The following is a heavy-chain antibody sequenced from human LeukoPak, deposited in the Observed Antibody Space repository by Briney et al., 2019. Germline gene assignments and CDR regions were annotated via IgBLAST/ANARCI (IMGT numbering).Heavy chain of an antibody. CDR1: GFTFTTYS. V-gene: IGHV3-21*01. CDR2: ISSGSTYI. J-gene: IGHJ4*02. CDR3: ARGSGSGWSWGTNYFDY. Sequence: GGSLRLSCAASGFTFTTYSMNWVRQAPGKGLEWVSSISSGSTYIYYADSVKGRVIISRDNAKNSLSLQMNSLRADDTAVYYCARGSGSGWSWGTNYFDYWGQGTLVTVSS. D-gene: IGHD6-19*01.